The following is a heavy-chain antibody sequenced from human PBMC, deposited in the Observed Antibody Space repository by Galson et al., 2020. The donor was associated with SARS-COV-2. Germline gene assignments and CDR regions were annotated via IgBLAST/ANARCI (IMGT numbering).Heavy chain of an antibody. CDR3: TSAYDSSVYYCQAPPY. J-gene: IGHJ4*02. D-gene: IGHD3-22*01. V-gene: IGHV3-49*04. CDR1: GFTFDEYA. Sequence: TGGSLRLSCTASGFTFDEYAMSWVRQAPGKGLEWVGFIRSKAYGGTTEYAASVQGRLIISRDDSKSIAYLQMNSLKIADTAVYYCTSAYDSSVYYCQAPPYWGQGTLVSVAS. CDR2: IRSKAYGGTT.